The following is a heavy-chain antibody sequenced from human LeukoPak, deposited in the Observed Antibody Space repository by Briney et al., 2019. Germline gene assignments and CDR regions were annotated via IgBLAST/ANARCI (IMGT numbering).Heavy chain of an antibody. CDR2: IKQDGSEK. CDR3: ARGPGIGNYYYYYYMDV. D-gene: IGHD3-10*01. CDR1: GFTFSSYW. J-gene: IGHJ6*03. Sequence: QPGGSLRLSCAASGFTFSSYWMSWVRQAPGKGLEWVANIKQDGSEKYYVDSVKGRFTISRDNAKNSLYLQMSSLRAEDTAVYYCARGPGIGNYYYYYYMDVWGKGTTVTVSS. V-gene: IGHV3-7*01.